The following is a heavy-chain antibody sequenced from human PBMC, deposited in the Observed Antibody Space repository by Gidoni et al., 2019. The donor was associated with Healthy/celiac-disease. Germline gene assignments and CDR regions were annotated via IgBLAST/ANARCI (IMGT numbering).Heavy chain of an antibody. CDR1: GGSISSSSYY. V-gene: IGHV4-39*01. Sequence: QLQLQESGPGLVKPSETLSLTCTVSGGSISSSSYYWGWIRQPPGKGLEWIGSIYYSGSTYYNPSLKSRVTISVDTSKNQFSLKLSSVTAADTAVYYCARLGSGYPQGDYWGQGTLVTVSS. D-gene: IGHD3-22*01. CDR2: IYYSGST. J-gene: IGHJ4*02. CDR3: ARLGSGYPQGDY.